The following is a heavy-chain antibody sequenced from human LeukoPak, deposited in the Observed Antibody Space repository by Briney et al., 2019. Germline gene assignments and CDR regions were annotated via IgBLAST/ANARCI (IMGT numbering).Heavy chain of an antibody. CDR2: ISGSGGST. V-gene: IGHV3-23*01. CDR1: GFTFSSYA. J-gene: IGHJ5*02. CDR3: AKSGYSSGWYRANWFDP. Sequence: PGGSLRLSCAASGFTFSSYAMSWVRQAPGKGLEWVSAISGSGGSTYYADSVKGRLTISRDNSKNTLYLQMNSLRAEDTAVYYCAKSGYSSGWYRANWFDPWGQGTLVTVSS. D-gene: IGHD6-19*01.